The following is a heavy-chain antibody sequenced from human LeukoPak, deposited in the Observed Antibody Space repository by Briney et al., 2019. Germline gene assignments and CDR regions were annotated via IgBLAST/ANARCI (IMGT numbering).Heavy chain of an antibody. V-gene: IGHV4-59*08. J-gene: IGHJ5*02. D-gene: IGHD4-11*01. Sequence: SETLSLTCIVSGGSISGYYWSWIRQPPGKGLEWIGYIYYSGSTNYNPSLKSRVTISVDTSKNQFSLKLSSVTAADTAVYYCARHKIVTPVSCFDPWGQGTLVTVSS. CDR1: GGSISGYY. CDR3: ARHKIVTPVSCFDP. CDR2: IYYSGST.